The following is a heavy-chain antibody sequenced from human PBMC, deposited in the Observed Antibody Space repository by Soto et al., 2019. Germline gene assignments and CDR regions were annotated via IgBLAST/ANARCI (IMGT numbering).Heavy chain of an antibody. Sequence: HPGGSLRLSCAASGFTFSSYGMHWVRQAPGKGLEWVAVISYDGSNKYYADSVKGRFTISRDNSKNTLYLQMNSLRAEDTAVYYCAKGVQYCSGGSCKPPYYMDVWGKGTTVTVSS. CDR1: GFTFSSYG. CDR3: AKGVQYCSGGSCKPPYYMDV. V-gene: IGHV3-30*18. CDR2: ISYDGSNK. D-gene: IGHD2-15*01. J-gene: IGHJ6*03.